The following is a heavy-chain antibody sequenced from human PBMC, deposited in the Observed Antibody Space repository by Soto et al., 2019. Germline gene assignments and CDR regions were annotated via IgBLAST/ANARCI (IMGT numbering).Heavy chain of an antibody. CDR3: ARGHAGWQPPLDP. D-gene: IGHD2-15*01. V-gene: IGHV1-2*04. Sequence: ASVKVSCKASGYTFTGYYMHWVRQAPGQGLEWMGWINPNSGGTNYAQKFQGWVTMTRDTSISTAYMELSRLRSDDTAVYYCARGHAGWQPPLDPWGQGTLVTVSS. J-gene: IGHJ5*02. CDR2: INPNSGGT. CDR1: GYTFTGYY.